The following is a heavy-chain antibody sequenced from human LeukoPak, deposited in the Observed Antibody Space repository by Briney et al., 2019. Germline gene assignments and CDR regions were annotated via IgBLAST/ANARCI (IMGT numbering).Heavy chain of an antibody. CDR3: AKDVPGSYYIDY. CDR2: ISGSGGRT. D-gene: IGHD3-10*01. J-gene: IGHJ4*02. V-gene: IGHV3-23*01. CDR1: GFTFSTYD. Sequence: GGSLRLSCAASGFTFSTYDMDWVRQAPGKGLEWVSSISGSGGRTNYAGSVKGRFTVSRDNSKNTLYLVLNSLRPEDTALYYCAKDVPGSYYIDYWGQGILVTVSS.